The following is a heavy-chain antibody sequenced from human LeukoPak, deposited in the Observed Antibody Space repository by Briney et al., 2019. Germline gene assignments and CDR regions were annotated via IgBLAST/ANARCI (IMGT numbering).Heavy chain of an antibody. CDR3: ARAGDSSSPFNWFDP. J-gene: IGHJ5*02. CDR2: IIPIFGTA. D-gene: IGHD6-13*01. CDR1: GGTFSSYA. V-gene: IGHV1-69*05. Sequence: ASVKVSCKASGGTFSSYAISWVRQAPGQGLEWMGGIIPIFGTANYAQKFQVRVTITTDESTSTAYMELSSLRSEDTAVYYCARAGDSSSPFNWFDPWGQGTLVTVSS.